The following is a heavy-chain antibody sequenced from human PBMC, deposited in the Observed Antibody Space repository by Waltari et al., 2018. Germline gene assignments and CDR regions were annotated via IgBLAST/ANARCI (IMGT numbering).Heavy chain of an antibody. Sequence: QFQLRESGQGRVKPSETLSPTAPVPVEFPIDTHWPWIRQAPRKGLEWIAYLRNTGGTKCTPSLESRVTVSAVTSKKQFSLRLTSVTAADTAVYYCARLPTKYYDSLGWGFFDQWGQGILVTVSS. D-gene: IGHD3-22*01. CDR3: ARLPTKYYDSLGWGFFDQ. J-gene: IGHJ4*02. V-gene: IGHV4-59*08. CDR2: LRNTGGT. CDR1: VEFPIDTH.